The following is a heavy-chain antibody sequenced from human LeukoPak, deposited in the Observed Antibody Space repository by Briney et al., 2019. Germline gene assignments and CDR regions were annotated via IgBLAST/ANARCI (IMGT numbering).Heavy chain of an antibody. V-gene: IGHV3-23*01. CDR1: GFTFSIFA. D-gene: IGHD6-19*01. CDR3: AKASSGWEFDY. J-gene: IGHJ4*02. Sequence: GGSLRLSCAASGFTFSIFAMSWVRQAPGKGLEWVSTISGGGGSTFYADSVRGRLTISRDNSKNTLYLQMNSLRAEDTAVYYCAKASSGWEFDYWGQGTLVTVSS. CDR2: ISGGGGST.